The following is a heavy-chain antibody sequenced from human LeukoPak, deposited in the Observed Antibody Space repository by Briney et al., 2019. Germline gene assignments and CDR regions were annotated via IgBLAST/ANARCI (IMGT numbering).Heavy chain of an antibody. J-gene: IGHJ4*02. V-gene: IGHV3-23*01. Sequence: GGPLRLSCEASGLTFSNYAMNWVRQAPGKGLEWVSGISGSGGSTFYTDSVEGRFTISRDNSKNTLYLQMNSLRAEDTAVYYCAKDWYSDYWGQGTLVTVSS. CDR2: ISGSGGST. CDR3: AKDWYSDY. CDR1: GLTFSNYA.